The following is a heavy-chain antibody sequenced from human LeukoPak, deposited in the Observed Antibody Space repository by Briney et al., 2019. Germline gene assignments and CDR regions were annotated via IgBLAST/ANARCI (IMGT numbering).Heavy chain of an antibody. J-gene: IGHJ4*02. CDR1: GFTFSSYG. CDR3: AMRFDY. V-gene: IGHV3-33*08. CDR2: IWFDGSKT. Sequence: GGSLRLSCAASGFTFSSYGMQWVRKAPGKGLEWIGIIWFDGSKTYYADSVKGRFTISRDNSKNTVYLQMNSLRDEDTAVYYCAMRFDYWGRGTLVTVSS.